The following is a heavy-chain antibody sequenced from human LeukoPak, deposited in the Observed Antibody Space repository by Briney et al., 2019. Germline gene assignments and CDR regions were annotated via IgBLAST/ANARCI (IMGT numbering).Heavy chain of an antibody. D-gene: IGHD3-9*01. J-gene: IGHJ4*02. Sequence: PGGSLRLSCAASGFTFTNYAMNWVRQAPGKGLEWVSSISSSSGYIYYADSVKGRFTISRDNAKNSLYLQMNSLRAEDTAVYYCARGPYDILTGPDYWGQGTLVTVSS. CDR2: ISSSSGYI. CDR1: GFTFTNYA. V-gene: IGHV3-21*01. CDR3: ARGPYDILTGPDY.